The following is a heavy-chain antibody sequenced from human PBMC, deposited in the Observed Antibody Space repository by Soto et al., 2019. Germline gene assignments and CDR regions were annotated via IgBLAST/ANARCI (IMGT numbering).Heavy chain of an antibody. CDR3: ARMVMVVTDTGWFDP. CDR1: GFTFSSYW. CDR2: INSDGSST. V-gene: IGHV3-74*01. Sequence: GGSLRLSCAASGFTFSSYWMHWVRQAPGKGLVWVSRINSDGSSTSYADSVKGRFTISRDNAKNTLYLQMNSLRAEDTAVYYCARMVMVVTDTGWFDPWGQGTLVTVSS. J-gene: IGHJ5*02. D-gene: IGHD2-21*02.